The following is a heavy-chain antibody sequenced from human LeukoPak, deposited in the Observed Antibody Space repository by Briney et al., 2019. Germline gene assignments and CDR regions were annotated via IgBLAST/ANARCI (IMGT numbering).Heavy chain of an antibody. CDR3: ARDSGSYSGIDA. CDR2: IYTSGST. J-gene: IGHJ5*02. V-gene: IGHV4-4*07. Sequence: SETLSLTCTVSGGSISSYYWSWIRQPAGKGLEWIGRIYTSGSTNFNPSLKSRVSVSVDTSRNQFSLKVNSVTAADTAVYYCARDSGSYSGIDAWGQGTLVTVSS. D-gene: IGHD1-26*01. CDR1: GGSISSYY.